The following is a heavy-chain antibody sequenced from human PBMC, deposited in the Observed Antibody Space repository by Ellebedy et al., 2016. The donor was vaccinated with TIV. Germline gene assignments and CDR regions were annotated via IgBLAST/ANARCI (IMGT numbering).Heavy chain of an antibody. Sequence: GESLKISCQGSGYNFASYWISWVRQVPGRGLESMGRIDPSDSYTNYSPSFQGHVTISADNSISTAYLQWNSLKASDTAFYYCARFSGSYGGFDYWGQGTQVTVSS. CDR3: ARFSGSYGGFDY. J-gene: IGHJ4*02. CDR1: GYNFASYW. CDR2: IDPSDSYT. D-gene: IGHD1-26*01. V-gene: IGHV5-10-1*01.